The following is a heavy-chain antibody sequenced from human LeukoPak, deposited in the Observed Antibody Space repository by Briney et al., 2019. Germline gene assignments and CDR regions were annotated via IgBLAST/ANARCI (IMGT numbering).Heavy chain of an antibody. CDR2: ISYDGSDK. CDR1: GFTFSSYA. Sequence: GGSLRLSCTASGFTFSSYAMHWVRQAPGKGLEWVALISYDGSDKYYADSVKGRFTISRDNSTNTLYLQMNNLRSEDTAVYYCPRDPGSLEFYYYMDVWGKGTTVTVFS. CDR3: PRDPGSLEFYYYMDV. J-gene: IGHJ6*03. D-gene: IGHD3-3*01. V-gene: IGHV3-30*04.